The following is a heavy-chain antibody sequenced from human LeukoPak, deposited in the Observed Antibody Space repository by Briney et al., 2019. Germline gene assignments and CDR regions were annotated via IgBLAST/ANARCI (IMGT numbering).Heavy chain of an antibody. V-gene: IGHV3-49*04. CDR3: SRDRTPYY. J-gene: IGHJ4*02. CDR1: GFTFSRHG. Sequence: GGSLRLSCVASGFTFSRHGMNWVRQAPGKGLEWVGFIASKTYGRTAEYAASVKGRFTISRDDSKSIAYLQMNSLKTEDTAVYFCSRDRTPYYWGQGTLVTVSS. CDR2: IASKTYGRTA.